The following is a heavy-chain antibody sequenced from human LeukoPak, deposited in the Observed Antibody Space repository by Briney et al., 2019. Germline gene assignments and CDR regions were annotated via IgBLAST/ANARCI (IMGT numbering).Heavy chain of an antibody. Sequence: GGSLRLSCAASAFTFTNYAMSWGRQAPGKGREWFSSSGSGGSTYHADSVKGRFTISRDNSKNMLYLQMNSVRAEDTAVYYCAKRVSGSYRDYYFDYWGQGTLVTVSS. J-gene: IGHJ4*02. V-gene: IGHV3-23*01. CDR2: SGSGGST. CDR1: AFTFTNYA. D-gene: IGHD1-26*01. CDR3: AKRVSGSYRDYYFDY.